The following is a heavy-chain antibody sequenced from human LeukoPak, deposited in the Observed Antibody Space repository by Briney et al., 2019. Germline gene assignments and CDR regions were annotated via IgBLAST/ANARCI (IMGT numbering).Heavy chain of an antibody. Sequence: GRSLRLSCAASGFSFSSYSMNWVRQAPGKGLEWVSSISIGSNYKYYADSVKGRFTISRDNAENSLSLQMNSLRAEDTAVYYCARVGGTLTGYPAHLPDYWGQGTLVTVSS. CDR2: ISIGSNYK. D-gene: IGHD3-9*01. V-gene: IGHV3-21*01. J-gene: IGHJ4*02. CDR3: ARVGGTLTGYPAHLPDY. CDR1: GFSFSSYS.